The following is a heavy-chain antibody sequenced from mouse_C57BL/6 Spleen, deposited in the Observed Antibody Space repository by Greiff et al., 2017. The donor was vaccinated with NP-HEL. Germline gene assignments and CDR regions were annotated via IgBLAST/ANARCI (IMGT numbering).Heavy chain of an antibody. CDR3: ARGEGSYGYFDV. Sequence: QVQLQQSGAELARPGASVKLSCKASGYTFTSYGISWVKQRTGQGLEWIGEIYPRSGNTYYNEKFKGKATLTADKSSSTAYMELRSLTSEDSAVYFCARGEGSYGYFDVWGTGTTVTVSS. CDR1: GYTFTSYG. V-gene: IGHV1-81*01. D-gene: IGHD1-1*01. J-gene: IGHJ1*03. CDR2: IYPRSGNT.